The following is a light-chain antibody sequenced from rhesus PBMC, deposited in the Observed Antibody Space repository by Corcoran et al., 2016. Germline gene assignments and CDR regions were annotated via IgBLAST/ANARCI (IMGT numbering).Light chain of an antibody. CDR1: QSIRSW. CDR2: KAS. CDR3: LQYRSSPYS. V-gene: IGKV1-22*01. Sequence: DIQITQSPSSLSASVGDTVTITCRASQSIRSWLDWYQQKPGKAPKLLIYKASSLQSGVPSRFSGSGSGTDFTLTINSLQPEDFATYCCLQYRSSPYSFGQGTKVEIK. J-gene: IGKJ2*01.